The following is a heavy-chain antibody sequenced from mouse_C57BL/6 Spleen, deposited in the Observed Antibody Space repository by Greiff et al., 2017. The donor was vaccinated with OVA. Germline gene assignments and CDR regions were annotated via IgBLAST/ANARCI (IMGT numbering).Heavy chain of an antibody. CDR3: AKRGGYGNSYGMDY. V-gene: IGHV2-9*01. CDR1: GFSLTSYG. Sequence: VQLQESGPGLVAPSQSLSITCTVSGFSLTSYGVDWVRQPPGKGLEWLGVIWGGGSTTCYSALMSGLGISKDNSKSQVFLKMNRLQTDDTAMYYCAKRGGYGNSYGMDYWGQGTSVTVSS. J-gene: IGHJ4*01. D-gene: IGHD2-10*02. CDR2: IWGGGST.